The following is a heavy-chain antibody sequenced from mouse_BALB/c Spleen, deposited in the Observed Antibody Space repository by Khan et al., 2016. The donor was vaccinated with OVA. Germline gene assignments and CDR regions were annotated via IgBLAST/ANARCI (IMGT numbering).Heavy chain of an antibody. CDR3: NRDRIDY. V-gene: IGHV1-7*01. J-gene: IGHJ2*01. CDR2: INSTSGYT. Sequence: QVQLQQSGAELAKPGASVKISCKASGYTFTTYWMHWVQQRPGQGLEWIGYINSTSGYTDYHETLKDRATLSVDKSSSTAYMQLSSLTSEDSAVYDSNRDRIDYWGQGTTLTVAA. CDR1: GYTFTTYW.